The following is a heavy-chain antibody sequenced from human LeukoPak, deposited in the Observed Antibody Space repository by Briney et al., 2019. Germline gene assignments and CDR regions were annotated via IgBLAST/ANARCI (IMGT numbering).Heavy chain of an antibody. CDR3: AKDRGHYYGSGNYYGYFDH. J-gene: IGHJ4*02. V-gene: IGHV3-30*02. CDR1: GFTFSSYG. CDR2: IRYDGSNK. D-gene: IGHD3-10*01. Sequence: GGSLRLSCAASGFTFSSYGMHWVRQSPGKGLEWVAFIRYDGSNKYYADSVKGRFTISRDNTKNTLYLQMNSLRAEDTAVYYCAKDRGHYYGSGNYYGYFDHWGQGTLVTVSS.